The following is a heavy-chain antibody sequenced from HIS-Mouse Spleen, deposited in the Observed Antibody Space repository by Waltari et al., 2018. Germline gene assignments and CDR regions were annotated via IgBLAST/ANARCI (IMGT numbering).Heavy chain of an antibody. CDR1: GFTFSSYG. J-gene: IGHJ4*02. Sequence: QVQLVESGGGVVQPGRSLRLSCAASGFTFSSYGMHWVRQVPGKGLEWGAVISYDGSNKYYADSVKGRFTISRDNSKNTLYLQMNSLRAEDTAVYYCAKDKHHAFDYWGQGTLVTVSS. CDR2: ISYDGSNK. V-gene: IGHV3-30*18. CDR3: AKDKHHAFDY.